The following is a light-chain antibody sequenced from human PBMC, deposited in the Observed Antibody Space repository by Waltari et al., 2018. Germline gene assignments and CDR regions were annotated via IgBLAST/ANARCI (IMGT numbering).Light chain of an antibody. V-gene: IGKV3-20*01. CDR3: QQYGNSQYT. J-gene: IGKJ2*01. CDR1: QSVRSSS. Sequence: ETVLTQSPGTLSLSPGERANVSCRAIQSVRSSSLAWYQQKPGQAPRPLIYGASSRATGIPDRFSGSGSGTDFTLTISRLEPEDFAVYYCQQYGNSQYTFGQGTKLEIK. CDR2: GAS.